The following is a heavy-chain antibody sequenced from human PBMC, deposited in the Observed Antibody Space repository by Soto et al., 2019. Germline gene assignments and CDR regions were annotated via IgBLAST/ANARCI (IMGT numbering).Heavy chain of an antibody. Sequence: QLQLQESGPGLVKPSETLSLTCTVSGCSISSSSYYWGWIRQPPGKGLEWIGSIYYSGSTYYNPSLKRRVTISVDTSTNQFSRKLSSVTAADTAVYYCARHTPAISISDHWGQGTLVTVSS. D-gene: IGHD2-15*01. CDR2: IYYSGST. CDR3: ARHTPAISISDH. J-gene: IGHJ4*02. CDR1: GCSISSSSYY. V-gene: IGHV4-39*01.